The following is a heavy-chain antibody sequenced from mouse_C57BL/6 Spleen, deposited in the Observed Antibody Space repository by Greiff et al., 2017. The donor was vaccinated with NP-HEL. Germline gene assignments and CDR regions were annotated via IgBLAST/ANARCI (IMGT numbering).Heavy chain of an antibody. D-gene: IGHD3-1*01. CDR3: ARYGPYYFDY. Sequence: EVQGVESGGGLVQPGGSLSLSCAASGFTFTDYYMSWVRQPPGKALEWLGFISNKANGYTTEYSASVKGRLTISKDHSPSILYIQVNALRAEDSATYYCARYGPYYFDYWGQGTTLTVSS. V-gene: IGHV7-3*01. J-gene: IGHJ2*01. CDR2: ISNKANGYTT. CDR1: GFTFTDYY.